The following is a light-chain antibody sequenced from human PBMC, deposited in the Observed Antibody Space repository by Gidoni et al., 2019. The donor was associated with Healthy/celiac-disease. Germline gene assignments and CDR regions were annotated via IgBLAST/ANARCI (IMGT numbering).Light chain of an antibody. CDR3: QQYGSSPTYT. V-gene: IGKV3-20*01. J-gene: IGKJ2*01. CDR1: QSVSSSY. Sequence: EIVLTQSPGTLSVSPGERATLSCRASQSVSSSYLAWYQQKPGQAPRLLIDGASGRATGIPDRFSGSGSGTDFTLTISRLEPEDFAVYYCQQYGSSPTYTFGQGTKLEIK. CDR2: GAS.